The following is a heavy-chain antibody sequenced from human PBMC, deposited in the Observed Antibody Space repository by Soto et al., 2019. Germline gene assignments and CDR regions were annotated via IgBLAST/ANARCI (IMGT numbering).Heavy chain of an antibody. J-gene: IGHJ3*02. V-gene: IGHV3-9*01. CDR2: ISWNSGSI. D-gene: IGHD2-15*01. CDR1: GFTFNDYA. Sequence: EVQLVESGGGLVQAGRSLRLSCAASGFTFNDYAMHWVRQAPGKGLEWVSGISWNSGSIGYADSVKGRFTISRDNAMNSLYLQMNSLRAEDTALYSCAKDTAMTRGGAFDIWGQGTMVTVSS. CDR3: AKDTAMTRGGAFDI.